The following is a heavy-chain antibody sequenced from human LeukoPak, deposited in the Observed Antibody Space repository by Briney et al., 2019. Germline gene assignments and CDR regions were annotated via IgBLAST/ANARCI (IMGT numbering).Heavy chain of an antibody. CDR2: IYYSGST. CDR3: ASVGGAAAGRGDAFDI. J-gene: IGHJ3*02. Sequence: SETLSLTCTVSGGSISRYYWSWIRQPPGKGLEWIGYIYYSGSTNYNPSLKSRVTISVDTSKNQFSLKLSSVTAADTAVYYCASVGGAAAGRGDAFDIWGQGTMVTVSS. V-gene: IGHV4-59*12. CDR1: GGSISRYY. D-gene: IGHD6-13*01.